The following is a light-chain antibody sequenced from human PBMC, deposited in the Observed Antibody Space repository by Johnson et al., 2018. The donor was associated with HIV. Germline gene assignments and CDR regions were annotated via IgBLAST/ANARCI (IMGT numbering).Light chain of an antibody. Sequence: QLVLTQPPSVSAAPGQKVTISCSGSSSNIGNNYVSWYQQLPGTATKLLIYDNNKRPSGIPDRFSGSKSGTSATLGITGLQTGDEADYYCGTWDSSLSASYVFGTGTKVPVL. V-gene: IGLV1-51*01. CDR2: DNN. CDR3: GTWDSSLSASYV. J-gene: IGLJ1*01. CDR1: SSNIGNNY.